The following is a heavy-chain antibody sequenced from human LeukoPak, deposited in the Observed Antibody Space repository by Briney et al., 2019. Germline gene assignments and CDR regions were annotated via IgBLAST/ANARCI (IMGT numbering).Heavy chain of an antibody. Sequence: KSSETLSLTCTVSGGSVSSGSYYWSWIRQPPGKGLEWIGYIYYSGSTNYNPSLKSRVTISVDTSKNQFSLKLSSVTAADTAVYYCARRRDGYKGFDYWGQGTLVTVSS. J-gene: IGHJ4*02. CDR1: GGSVSSGSYY. CDR3: ARRRDGYKGFDY. D-gene: IGHD5-24*01. CDR2: IYYSGST. V-gene: IGHV4-61*01.